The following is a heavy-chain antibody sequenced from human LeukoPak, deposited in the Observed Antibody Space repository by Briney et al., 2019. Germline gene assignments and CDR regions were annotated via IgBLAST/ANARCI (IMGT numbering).Heavy chain of an antibody. Sequence: GESLKISCKASGYSFSNYWIAWVRQMPGKGLEWMGIIYPGDSDTRYSPSFEGQVTFSADKSISTAYLQWSSLKASDTAMYYCARGDYDILTGYSAWGQGTLVTVSS. V-gene: IGHV5-51*01. D-gene: IGHD3-9*01. CDR3: ARGDYDILTGYSA. CDR2: IYPGDSDT. CDR1: GYSFSNYW. J-gene: IGHJ5*02.